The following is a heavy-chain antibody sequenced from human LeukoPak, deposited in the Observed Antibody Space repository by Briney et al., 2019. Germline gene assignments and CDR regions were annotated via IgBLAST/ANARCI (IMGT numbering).Heavy chain of an antibody. V-gene: IGHV3-21*01. J-gene: IGHJ1*01. Sequence: PGGSLRLSCSASGFSFSDYDMNWVRQAPGKGLEWVSAISGRSSHVYYGESVKGRFTISRDNAKNSLYLQLDSLGVEDTAVYYCGRAFPTLRTSSAGDLWGQGTLVTVSS. CDR1: GFSFSDYD. CDR3: GRAFPTLRTSSAGDL. D-gene: IGHD3-16*01. CDR2: ISGRSSHV.